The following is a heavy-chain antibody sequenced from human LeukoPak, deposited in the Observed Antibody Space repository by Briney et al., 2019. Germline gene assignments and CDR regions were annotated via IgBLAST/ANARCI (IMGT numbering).Heavy chain of an antibody. CDR2: ISGSGDNT. D-gene: IGHD6-6*01. Sequence: GGSLRLSCAASGFSFSTHAMGWVRQAPGKGLEWVSVISGSGDNTYQADSVKGRFTISRDNSKNTLYLQMNSLRAEDTAVYYCAKKASYSSSQYYFDYWGQGTLVTVSS. CDR1: GFSFSTHA. CDR3: AKKASYSSSQYYFDY. V-gene: IGHV3-23*01. J-gene: IGHJ4*02.